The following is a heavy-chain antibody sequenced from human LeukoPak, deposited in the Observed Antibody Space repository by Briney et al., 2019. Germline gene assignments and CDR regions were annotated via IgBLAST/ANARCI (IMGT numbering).Heavy chain of an antibody. Sequence: PGGSLRLSCAASGFTFSTYDMQWVRQAPGKGLEWVSGIGRSASTYYTDSVKGRFTISRDNSKNTLYLQMNSLRAEDTAVYYCAKDRSIAAAEDWFDPWGQGTLVTVSS. CDR1: GFTFSTYD. CDR2: IGRSAST. CDR3: AKDRSIAAAEDWFDP. D-gene: IGHD6-13*01. V-gene: IGHV3-NL1*01. J-gene: IGHJ5*02.